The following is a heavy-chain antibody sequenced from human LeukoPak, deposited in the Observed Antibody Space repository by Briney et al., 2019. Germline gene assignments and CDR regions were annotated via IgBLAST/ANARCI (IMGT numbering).Heavy chain of an antibody. V-gene: IGHV3-48*03. J-gene: IGHJ4*02. CDR2: ISSSGYTI. Sequence: GGSLRLSCAASGFPFSSYAMNWVRQAPGKGLEWVSYISSSGYTIYYADSVKGRFTISRDNAKNSLYLQMNSLRAEDTAVYYCAREDCSSTSCYDPSVSDYWGQGTLVTVSS. D-gene: IGHD2-2*01. CDR3: AREDCSSTSCYDPSVSDY. CDR1: GFPFSSYA.